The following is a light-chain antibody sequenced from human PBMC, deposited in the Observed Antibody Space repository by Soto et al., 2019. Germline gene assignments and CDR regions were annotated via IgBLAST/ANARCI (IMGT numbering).Light chain of an antibody. V-gene: IGLV2-14*01. J-gene: IGLJ2*01. CDR3: SSYTSSSTYVV. Sequence: QSALTQPASVSGSPGQSITISCIGTSSVVGGYNYVSWYQQHPGKAPKLMIYDVSNRPSGVSNRFSGSKSGNTASLTISGLQAEDESDYYCSSYTSSSTYVVFGGGTKLTVL. CDR1: SSVVGGYNY. CDR2: DVS.